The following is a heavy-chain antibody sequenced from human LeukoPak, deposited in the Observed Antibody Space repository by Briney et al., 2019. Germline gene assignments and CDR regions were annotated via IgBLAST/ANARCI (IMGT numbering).Heavy chain of an antibody. J-gene: IGHJ4*02. CDR1: GFTFSSYA. Sequence: VQLVESGGGVVQPGRSLRLSCAASGFTFSSYAMHWVRQAPGKGLEWVAVISYDGSNKYYADSVKGRFTISRDNAKDSLYLQMNSLRAEDTAVYYCARARPSDYWGQGTLVTVSS. CDR2: ISYDGSNK. V-gene: IGHV3-30*07. CDR3: ARARPSDY.